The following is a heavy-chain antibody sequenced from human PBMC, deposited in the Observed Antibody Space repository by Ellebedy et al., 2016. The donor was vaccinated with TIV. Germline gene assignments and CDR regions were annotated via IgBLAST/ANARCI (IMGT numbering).Heavy chain of an antibody. CDR2: ISGFEQTT. CDR1: GFTFSSYA. Sequence: PGGSLRLSCAASGFTFSSYAMSWVRQAPGKGLAWVSGISGFEQTTHYADSVEGRFAISRDNSKNTLYLQMNSLRVEDTAVYYCTKDSGFVAALGTGYWGPGTLVTVSS. D-gene: IGHD6-13*01. V-gene: IGHV3-23*01. J-gene: IGHJ4*02. CDR3: TKDSGFVAALGTGY.